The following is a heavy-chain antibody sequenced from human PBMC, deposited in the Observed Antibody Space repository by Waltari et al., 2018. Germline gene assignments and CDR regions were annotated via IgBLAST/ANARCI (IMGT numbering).Heavy chain of an antibody. V-gene: IGHV3-21*01. CDR2: ISSSSSYI. J-gene: IGHJ4*02. CDR1: GFTFSSYS. D-gene: IGHD4-17*01. CDR3: AREYGDYGTPDY. Sequence: EVQLVESGGGLVKPGGSLRLSCAASGFTFSSYSMNWVRQAPGKGLGWVSSISSSSSYIYYADSVKGRFTISRDNAKNSLYLQMNSLRAEDTAVYYCAREYGDYGTPDYWGQGTLVTVSS.